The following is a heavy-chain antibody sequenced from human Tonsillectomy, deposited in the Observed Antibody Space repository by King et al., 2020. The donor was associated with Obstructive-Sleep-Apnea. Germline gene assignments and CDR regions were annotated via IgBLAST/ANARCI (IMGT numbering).Heavy chain of an antibody. CDR1: GGSISSGGYY. J-gene: IGHJ2*01. V-gene: IGHV4-31*03. CDR2: IYYSGST. CDR3: PSGGSSGEDWYFDL. Sequence: LQLQESGPGLVKPSQTLSLTCTVSGGSISSGGYYWSWIRQHPGKGLEWIGYIYYSGSTYYNPSLNSRVTISVDTSKNQFSLTLSSVTAADTAVYYCPSGGSSGEDWYFDLWGRGTLVTVSS. D-gene: IGHD1-26*01.